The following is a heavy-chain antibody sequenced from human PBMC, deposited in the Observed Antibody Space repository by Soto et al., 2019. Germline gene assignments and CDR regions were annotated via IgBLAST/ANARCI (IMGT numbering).Heavy chain of an antibody. CDR1: GFTFGDYA. D-gene: IGHD6-19*01. J-gene: IGHJ5*02. CDR2: IRSKSSGGTT. V-gene: IGHV3-49*04. CDR3: TRDTLAVAGGP. Sequence: GGSLRLSCTASGFTFGDYAMSWVRQAPGKGLEWVGFIRSKSSGGTTDYAASVKGRFTISRDDSKSIAYPQMNSLKTEDTAVYYCTRDTLAVAGGPWGQGTLVTVSS.